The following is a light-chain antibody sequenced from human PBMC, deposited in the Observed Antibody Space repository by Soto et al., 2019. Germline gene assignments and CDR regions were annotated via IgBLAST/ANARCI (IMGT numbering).Light chain of an antibody. CDR3: SSYAGSNNLV. V-gene: IGLV2-8*01. CDR1: SSDVGGYNY. CDR2: AVN. Sequence: QSALTQPPSASGSPGQSVTISCTGTSSDVGGYNYVSWYQQHAGKAPKLMIYAVNKRPSGVPDRFSGSKSGNTASLTVSGLQAEDEADYYCSSYAGSNNLVFGGGTQLTVL. J-gene: IGLJ2*01.